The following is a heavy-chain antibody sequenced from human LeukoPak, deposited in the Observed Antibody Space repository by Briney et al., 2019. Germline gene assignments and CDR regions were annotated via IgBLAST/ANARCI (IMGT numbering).Heavy chain of an antibody. D-gene: IGHD3-9*01. J-gene: IGHJ4*02. CDR3: AMTYYDILTGYFDY. Sequence: PGGSLRLSCAASGFTFSSYGMHWVRQAPGKGLEWVAFIRYDGSNKYYADSVKGRFTISRDNSKNTLYLQMNSLRAEDTAVYYCAMTYYDILTGYFDYWGQGTLVTVSS. CDR2: IRYDGSNK. CDR1: GFTFSSYG. V-gene: IGHV3-30*02.